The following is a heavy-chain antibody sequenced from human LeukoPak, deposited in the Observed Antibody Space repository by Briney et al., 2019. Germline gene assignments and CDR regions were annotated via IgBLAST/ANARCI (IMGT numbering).Heavy chain of an antibody. CDR3: ARGTTPAAGPYKWFDP. D-gene: IGHD6-13*01. Sequence: ASVKVSCKASGYTFTSYGISWVRQAPGQGLEWMGWISAYNGNTNYAQKLQGRVTMTTDTSISTSYMELSRLISDDTAMYYCARGTTPAAGPYKWFDPWGQGTLVTVSS. CDR2: ISAYNGNT. J-gene: IGHJ5*02. CDR1: GYTFTSYG. V-gene: IGHV1-18*01.